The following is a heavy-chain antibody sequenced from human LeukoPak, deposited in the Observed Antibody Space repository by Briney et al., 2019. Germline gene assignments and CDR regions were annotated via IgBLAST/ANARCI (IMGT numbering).Heavy chain of an antibody. CDR3: ARAKSKNMVRGLIMRRESRYYFDY. D-gene: IGHD3-10*01. CDR2: ISSSSSTI. Sequence: PGGSLRLSCAASGFTFSSYSMNWVRQAPGKGLEWVSYISSSSSTIYYADSVKGRFTISRDNAKNSLYLQMNSLRAEDTAVYYCARAKSKNMVRGLIMRRESRYYFDYWGQGTLVTVSS. V-gene: IGHV3-48*01. J-gene: IGHJ4*02. CDR1: GFTFSSYS.